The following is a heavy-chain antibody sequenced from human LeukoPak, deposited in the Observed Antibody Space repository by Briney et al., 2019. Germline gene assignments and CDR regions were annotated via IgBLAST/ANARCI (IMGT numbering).Heavy chain of an antibody. CDR2: ISGTSGYI. D-gene: IGHD4-17*01. CDR3: AGDVYGDYATDF. Sequence: GGSLRLSCAASGFTFSSYTMNWVRQAPGKGLEWVSSISGTSGYIYYADSVKGRFTISRDNAKKSLYLQMNSLRADDTAVYYCAGDVYGDYATDFWGQGTLVTVSS. J-gene: IGHJ4*02. CDR1: GFTFSSYT. V-gene: IGHV3-21*01.